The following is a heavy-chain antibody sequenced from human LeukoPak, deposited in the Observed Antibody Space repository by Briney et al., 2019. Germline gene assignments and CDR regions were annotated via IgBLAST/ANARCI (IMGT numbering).Heavy chain of an antibody. CDR1: GFTFSSYS. CDR3: ASDFKDLDAFDI. V-gene: IGHV3-21*01. J-gene: IGHJ3*02. CDR2: ISSSSSYI. Sequence: GGSLRLSCAASGFTFSSYSMNWVRQAPGKGLEWVSSISSSSSYIYYADSVKGRFTISRDNAKNSLYLQMNSLRAEDTAVYYCASDFKDLDAFDIWGQGTMATVSS. D-gene: IGHD2-15*01.